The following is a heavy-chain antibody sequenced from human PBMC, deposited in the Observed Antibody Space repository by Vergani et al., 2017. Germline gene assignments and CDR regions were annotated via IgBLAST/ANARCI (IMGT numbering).Heavy chain of an antibody. Sequence: ELQLVESGGGLVQPGGSLRLSCAASGSTVSGNYMTWVRQAPGKGLEWVSHMYSGDETYSADSVKGRVTISRDTSKTTLHLQINNLRVEDTAVYYCARGNYYGSGTYVDPWGQGTLVTVSS. CDR3: ARGNYYGSGTYVDP. V-gene: IGHV3-66*02. D-gene: IGHD3-10*01. CDR1: GSTVSGNY. J-gene: IGHJ5*02. CDR2: MYSGDET.